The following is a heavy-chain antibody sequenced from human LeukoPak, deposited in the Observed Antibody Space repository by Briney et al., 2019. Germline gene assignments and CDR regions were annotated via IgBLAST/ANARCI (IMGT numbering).Heavy chain of an antibody. CDR3: ARGGGHYGDKGY. CDR1: GYTFTNNY. V-gene: IGHV1-46*01. Sequence: ASVKVSCKASGYTFTNNYIHWVRHVPGQGLEWMGIINPSGHRTIYAQNFRGRVTMTRDTSTNTVYMELSSLTSEDTAMYYCARGGGHYGDKGYWGQGTMIIVSS. J-gene: IGHJ4*02. D-gene: IGHD4-17*01. CDR2: INPSGHRT.